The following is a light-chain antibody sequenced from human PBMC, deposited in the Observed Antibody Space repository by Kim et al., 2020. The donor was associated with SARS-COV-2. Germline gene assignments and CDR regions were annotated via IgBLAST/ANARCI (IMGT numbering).Light chain of an antibody. V-gene: IGKV3-20*01. J-gene: IGKJ1*01. CDR2: GAS. Sequence: GERVKLSCRASQSVTGNYLAWYQQKPGRAPRLLIYGASSRATGIPDRFSGSVSGTDFTLTISRLEPEDFAVYYCKHYGSSLTGTFGQGTKVDIK. CDR1: QSVTGNY. CDR3: KHYGSSLTGT.